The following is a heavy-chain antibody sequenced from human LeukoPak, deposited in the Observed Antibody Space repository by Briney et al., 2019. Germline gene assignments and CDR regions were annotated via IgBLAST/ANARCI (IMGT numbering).Heavy chain of an antibody. D-gene: IGHD3-22*01. J-gene: IGHJ4*02. CDR3: ARGTRGRRYYYDSSGYVVFDY. CDR2: MNPNSGNT. CDR1: GYTFTSYD. Sequence: ASVKVSCKASGYTFTSYDINWVRQATGQGLEWMGWMNPNSGNTGYAQKFQGRVTMTRNTPISTAYMELSSLRSEDTAVYYCARGTRGRRYYYDSSGYVVFDYWGQGTLVTVSS. V-gene: IGHV1-8*01.